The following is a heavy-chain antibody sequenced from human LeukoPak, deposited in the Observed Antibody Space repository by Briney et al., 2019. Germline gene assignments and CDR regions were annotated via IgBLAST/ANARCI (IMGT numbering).Heavy chain of an antibody. V-gene: IGHV3-21*01. CDR2: ISSSSSNI. Sequence: GGSLRLSCTASGFTFSSYSMNWVRQAPGKRLEWVPYISSSSSNIYYAPSVKGRFTISRDKSENSLYLLMNSLRAADTAVYYCARDWHHSSGCLDYWGQGTLVTV. J-gene: IGHJ4*02. D-gene: IGHD6-19*01. CDR1: GFTFSSYS. CDR3: ARDWHHSSGCLDY.